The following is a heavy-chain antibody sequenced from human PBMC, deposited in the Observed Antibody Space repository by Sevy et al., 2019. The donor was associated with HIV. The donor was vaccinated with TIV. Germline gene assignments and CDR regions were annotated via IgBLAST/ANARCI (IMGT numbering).Heavy chain of an antibody. CDR2: VSYDGADT. V-gene: IGHV3-30*04. J-gene: IGHJ3*02. CDR3: ARFPPQRAFDI. Sequence: GGALRLSCTASGSTLSNYAMRWVRQTPDRGLEWVAVVSYDGADTSYADSVKGRFTVSRDNSKNTLYLQMNSLRVDDSAVYFCARFPPQRAFDIWGQGTTVTVSS. CDR1: GSTLSNYA.